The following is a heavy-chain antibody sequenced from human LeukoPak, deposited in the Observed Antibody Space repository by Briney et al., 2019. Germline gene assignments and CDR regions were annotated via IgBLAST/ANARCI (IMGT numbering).Heavy chain of an antibody. J-gene: IGHJ4*02. V-gene: IGHV3-23*01. CDR3: AKDGGRGYCSGGSCYFVRFDY. CDR1: GLTFSSYA. CDR2: ISGSGGST. Sequence: GGSLRLSCAASGLTFSSYAMSWVRQAPGKGLEWVSAISGSGGSTYYADSVKGRFTISRDNSKNTLYLQMNGLRAEDTAVYYCAKDGGRGYCSGGSCYFVRFDYWGQGTLVTVSS. D-gene: IGHD2-15*01.